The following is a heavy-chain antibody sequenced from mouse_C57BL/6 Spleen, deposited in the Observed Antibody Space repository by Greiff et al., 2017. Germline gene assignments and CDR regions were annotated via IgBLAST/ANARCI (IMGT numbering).Heavy chain of an antibody. CDR3: ARDPGDYDAGGFDY. Sequence: EVKLMESEGGLVQPGSSMKLSCTASGFTFSDYYMAWVRQVPEKGLEWVANINYDGSSTYYLDSLKSRFIISRDNAKNILYLQMSSLKSEDTATYYCARDPGDYDAGGFDYWGQGTTLTVSS. CDR1: GFTFSDYY. CDR2: INYDGSST. J-gene: IGHJ2*01. V-gene: IGHV5-16*01. D-gene: IGHD2-4*01.